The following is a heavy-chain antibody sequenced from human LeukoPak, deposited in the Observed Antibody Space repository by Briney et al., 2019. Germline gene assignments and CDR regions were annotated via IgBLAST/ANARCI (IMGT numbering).Heavy chain of an antibody. J-gene: IGHJ4*02. Sequence: GGSLRLSCAASGFTFDDYAMHWVRHAPGKGLEWVSGISWNSGSIGYADSVKGRFTISRDNAKNSLYLQMNSLRAEDTALYYCAKDADSSGWYLDYWGQGTLVTVSS. V-gene: IGHV3-9*01. CDR3: AKDADSSGWYLDY. D-gene: IGHD6-19*01. CDR2: ISWNSGSI. CDR1: GFTFDDYA.